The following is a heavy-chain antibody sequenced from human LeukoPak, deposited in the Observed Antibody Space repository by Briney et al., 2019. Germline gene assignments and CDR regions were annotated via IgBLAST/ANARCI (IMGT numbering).Heavy chain of an antibody. CDR1: GGSFSGYY. V-gene: IGHV4-34*01. J-gene: IGHJ4*02. CDR2: INHSGST. Sequence: SETLSLTCAVYGGSFSGYYWSWIRQPPGKGLEWIGEINHSGSTNYNPSLKCRVTISVDTSKNQFSLKLSSVTAADTAVYYCARARLVIKSFDYWGQGTLVTVSS. CDR3: ARARLVIKSFDY. D-gene: IGHD3-9*01.